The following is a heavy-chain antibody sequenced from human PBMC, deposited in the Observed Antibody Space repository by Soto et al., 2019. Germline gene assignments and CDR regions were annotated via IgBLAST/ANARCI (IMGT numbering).Heavy chain of an antibody. Sequence: PSETLSLTCNVSGVSISSTSYNWGWIRQPPGKGLEWIGHIYYSGNTDYNPSLKSRLAISMDTSKNQFSLKLSSVTAADTAVYFCAREGGESSDGLYYFDSWGQGSLVTVSS. CDR2: IYYSGNT. CDR3: AREGGESSDGLYYFDS. J-gene: IGHJ4*02. CDR1: GVSISSTSYN. D-gene: IGHD3-16*01. V-gene: IGHV4-39*07.